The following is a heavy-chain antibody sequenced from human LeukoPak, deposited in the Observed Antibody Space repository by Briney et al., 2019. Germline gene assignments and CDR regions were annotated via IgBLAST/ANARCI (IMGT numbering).Heavy chain of an antibody. D-gene: IGHD2-2*01. CDR3: ARGLGDIVVVPAARPNWFDP. V-gene: IGHV4-34*01. J-gene: IGHJ5*02. Sequence: SETLSLTCAVYGGSFSGYYWSWIRQPPGKGLEWTGEINHSGSTNYNPSLKSRVTISVDTSKNQFSLKLSSVTAADTAVYYCARGLGDIVVVPAARPNWFDPWGQGTLVTVSS. CDR2: INHSGST. CDR1: GGSFSGYY.